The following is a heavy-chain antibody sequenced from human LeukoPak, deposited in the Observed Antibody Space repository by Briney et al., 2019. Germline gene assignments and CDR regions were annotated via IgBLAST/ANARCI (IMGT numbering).Heavy chain of an antibody. CDR2: ISGSGGST. CDR3: AKDRKRITVIVVVITTNDAFDI. Sequence: GRSLRLSCAASGFTFSSYAMSWVRQAPGKGLEWVSAISGSGGSTYYADSVKGRFTISRDNSKNTLYLQMNSLRAEDTAVYYCAKDRKRITVIVVVITTNDAFDIWGQGTMVTVSS. V-gene: IGHV3-23*01. D-gene: IGHD3-22*01. CDR1: GFTFSSYA. J-gene: IGHJ3*02.